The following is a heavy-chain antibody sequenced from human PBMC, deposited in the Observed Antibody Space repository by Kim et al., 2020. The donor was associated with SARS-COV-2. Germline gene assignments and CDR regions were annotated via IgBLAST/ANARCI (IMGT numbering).Heavy chain of an antibody. Sequence: SETLSPTCTVSGGSISSGDYYWSWIRQPPGKGLEWIGYIYYSGSTYYNPSLKSRVTISVDTSKNQFSLKLSSVTAADTAVYYCARVYLAAYVPAFDIWGQGTMVTVSS. J-gene: IGHJ3*02. CDR3: ARVYLAAYVPAFDI. V-gene: IGHV4-30-4*01. CDR1: GGSISSGDYY. D-gene: IGHD6-19*01. CDR2: IYYSGST.